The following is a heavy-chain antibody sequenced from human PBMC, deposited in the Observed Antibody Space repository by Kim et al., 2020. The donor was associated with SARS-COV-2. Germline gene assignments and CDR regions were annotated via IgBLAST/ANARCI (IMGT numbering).Heavy chain of an antibody. CDR1: GGSIRSGGKF. CDR3: ARGQPLDY. CDR2: ISYSGNS. V-gene: IGHV4-31*03. D-gene: IGHD2-2*01. J-gene: IGHJ4*02. Sequence: SETLSLTCSVSGGSIRSGGKFWTWIRQHPAKGLEWIGYISYSGNSHYSPSLRSRVSISLQTSENQFSLELTSVTAADTAVYYCARGQPLDYWGQGIRVT.